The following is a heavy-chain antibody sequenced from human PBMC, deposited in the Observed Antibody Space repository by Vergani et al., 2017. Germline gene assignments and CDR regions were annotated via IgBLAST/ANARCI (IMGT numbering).Heavy chain of an antibody. Sequence: QVQLQQWGGGLLKPSETLPLTCVVNGGSFTSYHWTWIRQSPGEGLEWVGDIDHTGRPDYNPSLKSRLTMSVDKSRNQFSLTLTSVTATDTTIYFCARVNTETNGHLYYYYYMDVWGQGTAVTVS. J-gene: IGHJ6*03. CDR1: GGSFTSYH. V-gene: IGHV4-34*01. CDR3: ARVNTETNGHLYYYYYMDV. D-gene: IGHD4-11*01. CDR2: IDHTGRP.